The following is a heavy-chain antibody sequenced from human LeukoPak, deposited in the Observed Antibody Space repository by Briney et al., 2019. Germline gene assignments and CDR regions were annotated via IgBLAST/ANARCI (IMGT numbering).Heavy chain of an antibody. V-gene: IGHV4-39*07. D-gene: IGHD3-3*01. CDR3: ARGETYYDFWSGYSGTCYFDY. J-gene: IGHJ4*02. CDR1: GGSISSSSYY. CDR2: IYYSGST. Sequence: SETLSLTCTVSGGSISSSSYYWGWIRQPPGKGLEWIGSIYYSGSTYYNPSLKSRVTISVDTSKNQFSLKLSSVTAADTAVYYCARGETYYDFWSGYSGTCYFDYWGQGTLVTVSS.